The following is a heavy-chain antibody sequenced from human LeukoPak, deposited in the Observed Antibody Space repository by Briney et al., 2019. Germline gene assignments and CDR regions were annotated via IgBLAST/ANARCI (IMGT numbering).Heavy chain of an antibody. D-gene: IGHD3-9*01. CDR2: IYYSGST. V-gene: IGHV4-59*01. CDR3: ARGGRAYYDILIGHHYYYYMDV. Sequence: PSETLSLTCTVSGGSISSYYWSWIRQPPGKGLEWIGYIYYSGSTNYNPSLKSRVTISVDTSKNQFSLKLSSVTAADTAVYYCARGGRAYYDILIGHHYYYYMDVWGKGTTVTVSS. CDR1: GGSISSYY. J-gene: IGHJ6*03.